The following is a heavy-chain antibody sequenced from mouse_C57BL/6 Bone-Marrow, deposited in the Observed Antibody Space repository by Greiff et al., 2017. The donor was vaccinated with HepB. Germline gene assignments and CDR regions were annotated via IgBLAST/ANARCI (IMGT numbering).Heavy chain of an antibody. D-gene: IGHD2-12*01. CDR1: GFTFSSYA. J-gene: IGHJ2*01. CDR3: ARGGLSLRRAYFDY. Sequence: EVHLVESGGGLVKPGGSLKLSCAASGFTFSSYAMSWVRQTPEKRLEWVATISDGGSYTYYPDNVKGRFTISRDNAKNNLYLQMSHLKSEDTAMYYCARGGLSLRRAYFDYWGQGTTLTVSS. CDR2: ISDGGSYT. V-gene: IGHV5-4*01.